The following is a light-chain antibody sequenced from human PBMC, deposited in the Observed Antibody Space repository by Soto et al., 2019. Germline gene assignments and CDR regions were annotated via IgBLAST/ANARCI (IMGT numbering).Light chain of an antibody. CDR3: QQYNDWPPWT. CDR2: GAS. Sequence: EIVMTQSPATLSVSPGERATLSCRASQSVSSNLAWYQQKPGQAPRLLIYGASTRAAGIPARFSGGGSRTEFTITISSLQSEDFAVYFCQQYNDWPPWTFGQGTNVEIK. V-gene: IGKV3-15*01. CDR1: QSVSSN. J-gene: IGKJ1*01.